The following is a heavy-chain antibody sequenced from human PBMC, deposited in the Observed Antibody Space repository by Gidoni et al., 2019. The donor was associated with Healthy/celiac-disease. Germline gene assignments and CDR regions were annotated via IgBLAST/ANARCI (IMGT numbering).Heavy chain of an antibody. CDR2: IHYSGST. J-gene: IGHJ4*02. D-gene: IGHD3-22*01. Sequence: QLQLQESGPGLVKPSETLSLTCTVSGGSISSSSYYWGWIRPPPGKGLEVIVGIHYSGSTSYNPSLKSRVTISVDTSKNQFSLKLSSVTAADTAVYYCARNPYYYDSSGYYPPYYFDYWGQGTLVTVSA. CDR3: ARNPYYYDSSGYYPPYYFDY. CDR1: GGSISSSSYY. V-gene: IGHV4-39*07.